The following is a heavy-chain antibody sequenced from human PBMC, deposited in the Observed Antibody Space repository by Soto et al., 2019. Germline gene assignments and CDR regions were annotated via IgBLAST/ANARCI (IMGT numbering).Heavy chain of an antibody. CDR2: IYYSGST. V-gene: IGHV4-30-4*01. D-gene: IGHD2-15*01. CDR1: GGSISSGDYY. Sequence: SETLSLTCTVSGGSISSGDYYWSWIRQPPGKGLEWIGYIYYSGSTYYNPSLKSRVTISVDTSKNQFSLKLSSVTAADTAVYYCARLVAVCSGGSCYSHSYGMDVWGQGTTVTVSS. J-gene: IGHJ6*02. CDR3: ARLVAVCSGGSCYSHSYGMDV.